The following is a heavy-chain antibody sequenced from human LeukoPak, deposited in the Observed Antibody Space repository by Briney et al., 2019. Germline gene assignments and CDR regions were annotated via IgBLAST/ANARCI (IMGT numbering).Heavy chain of an antibody. D-gene: IGHD4-17*01. J-gene: IGHJ3*02. CDR3: ARVESYGDYVDAFDI. CDR2: ISAYNGNT. CDR1: GYTFTSYG. V-gene: IGHV1-18*01. Sequence: ASVKVSCKASGYTFTSYGISWVRQAPGQGLEWMGWISAYNGNTNYAQKFQGRVTMTTDTSTSTAYMELRSLRSDDTAVYYCARVESYGDYVDAFDIWGQGTMVTVSS.